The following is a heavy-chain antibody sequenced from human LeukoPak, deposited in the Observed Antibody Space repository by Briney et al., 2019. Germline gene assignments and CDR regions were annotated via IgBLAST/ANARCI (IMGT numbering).Heavy chain of an antibody. CDR2: IRYDGSNK. J-gene: IGHJ3*02. V-gene: IGHV3-30*02. Sequence: GGSLRLSCAASGFTFSSYGMHWVRQAPGKGLEWVAFIRYDGSNKCYADSVKGRFTISRDNSKNTLYLQMNSLRAEDTAVYYCAKDRSGSYSDAFDIWGQGTMVTVSS. CDR1: GFTFSSYG. CDR3: AKDRSGSYSDAFDI. D-gene: IGHD1-26*01.